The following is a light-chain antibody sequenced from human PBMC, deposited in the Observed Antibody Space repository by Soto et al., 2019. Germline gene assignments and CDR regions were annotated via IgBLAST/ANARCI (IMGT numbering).Light chain of an antibody. CDR1: QSVSGSF. Sequence: EIVLTQSPGSLSLSPGERATLSCRASQSVSGSFLAWYQHKPGQAPRLLIYDASTRLTGIPDRFSGSGSGTDFTLTINRLEPEDFAVYYCQQYGSSPSWTFGQGTKVEIK. CDR2: DAS. CDR3: QQYGSSPSWT. V-gene: IGKV3-20*01. J-gene: IGKJ1*01.